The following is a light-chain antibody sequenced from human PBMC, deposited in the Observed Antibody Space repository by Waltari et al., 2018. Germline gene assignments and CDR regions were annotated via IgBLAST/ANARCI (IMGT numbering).Light chain of an antibody. V-gene: IGLV1-40*01. CDR2: GAN. CDR1: GSNIGAGYD. CDR3: QSYDTSLSVV. Sequence: QSVLTQPPSVSGAPGQRVTISCTGGGSNIGAGYDVHWYRQLPGKAPELRIYGANNRPSGVPDRFFGSLSGTSASLAITGLQAEDEADYYCQSYDTSLSVVFGGGTKLTV. J-gene: IGLJ2*01.